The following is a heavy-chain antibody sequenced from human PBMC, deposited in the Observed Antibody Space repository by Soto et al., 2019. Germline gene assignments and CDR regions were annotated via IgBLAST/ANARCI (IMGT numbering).Heavy chain of an antibody. Sequence: PCVSLRVSWEVCGFTSSSHHMTCIRQSPGKGPEWVSTISTDGGSYYADSVKGRFAMSRDPSENTLYLQMNSLGAEDTAAYYCAPHVSCSGGSCQYDAFAIRGQGTMVTVSS. CDR1: GFTSSSHH. J-gene: IGHJ3*02. V-gene: IGHV3-23*01. CDR3: APHVSCSGGSCQYDAFAI. CDR2: ISTDGGS. D-gene: IGHD2-15*01.